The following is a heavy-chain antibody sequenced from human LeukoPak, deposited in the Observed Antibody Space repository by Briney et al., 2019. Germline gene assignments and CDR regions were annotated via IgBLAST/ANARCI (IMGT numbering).Heavy chain of an antibody. CDR2: IIPIFGTA. Sequence: SVKVSCRASGGTFSSYAISWVRQAPGQGLEWMGGIIPIFGTANYAQKFQGRVTITADESTSTAYMELSSLRSEDTAVYYCARTGSDCSGGSCFWLGVLDPWGQGTLVTVSS. D-gene: IGHD2-15*01. CDR1: GGTFSSYA. J-gene: IGHJ5*02. V-gene: IGHV1-69*13. CDR3: ARTGSDCSGGSCFWLGVLDP.